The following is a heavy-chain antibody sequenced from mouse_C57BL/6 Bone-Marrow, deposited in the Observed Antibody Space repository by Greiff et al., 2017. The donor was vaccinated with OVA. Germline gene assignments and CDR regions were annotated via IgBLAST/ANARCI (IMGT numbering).Heavy chain of an antibody. Sequence: QVQLQQPGAELVRPGTSVKLSCKASGYTFTSYWMHWVKQRPGQGLEWIGVIDPSASYTNYNQKFKGKATLTVDTSSSTAYMQLSSLTSEDSAVYYCARGGDYGSSPDYWGQGTTLTVSS. D-gene: IGHD1-1*01. V-gene: IGHV1-59*01. CDR1: GYTFTSYW. CDR3: ARGGDYGSSPDY. CDR2: IDPSASYT. J-gene: IGHJ2*01.